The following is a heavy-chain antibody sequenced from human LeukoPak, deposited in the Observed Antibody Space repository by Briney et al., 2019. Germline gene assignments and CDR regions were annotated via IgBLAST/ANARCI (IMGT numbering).Heavy chain of an antibody. CDR2: IYYSGNT. J-gene: IGHJ4*02. V-gene: IGHV4-59*12. CDR1: SGSITNYY. D-gene: IGHD3-10*01. Sequence: SETLSLTCTVSSGSITNYYWSWIRQPPGKGLEWIGFIYYSGNTNYNPSLKSRVTMSIDTSKNQFSLKLSSVTAADTAVYYCATGVWFGEFYFDYWGQGTLVAVSS. CDR3: ATGVWFGEFYFDY.